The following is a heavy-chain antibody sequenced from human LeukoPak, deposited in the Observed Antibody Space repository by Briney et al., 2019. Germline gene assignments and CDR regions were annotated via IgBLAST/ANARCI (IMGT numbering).Heavy chain of an antibody. Sequence: ASVKVSSKASGYTFTSYDINWGRQATGQRLEWIGCMNPNRVNPGHAQKFQGRVTMTRNTSISTAYMELSSLRSEDTAVYYCARPPTKYCSSTSCRGGAYYYYMDVWGKGTTVTVSS. CDR3: ARPPTKYCSSTSCRGGAYYYYMDV. D-gene: IGHD2-2*01. V-gene: IGHV1-8*01. J-gene: IGHJ6*03. CDR1: GYTFTSYD. CDR2: MNPNRVNP.